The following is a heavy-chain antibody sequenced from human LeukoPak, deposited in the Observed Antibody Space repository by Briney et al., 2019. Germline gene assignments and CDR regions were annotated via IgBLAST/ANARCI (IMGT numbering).Heavy chain of an antibody. CDR1: GGTFSSYA. Sequence: SVNVSCKASGGTFSSYAISWVRQAPGQGLEWMGRIIPIFGVANYAQKFQGRVTITADKSTSTAYMELSSLRSEDTAVYYCALVRVNYYGMDVWGQGTTVTVSS. CDR3: ALVRVNYYGMDV. J-gene: IGHJ6*02. CDR2: IIPIFGVA. V-gene: IGHV1-69*04. D-gene: IGHD3-10*01.